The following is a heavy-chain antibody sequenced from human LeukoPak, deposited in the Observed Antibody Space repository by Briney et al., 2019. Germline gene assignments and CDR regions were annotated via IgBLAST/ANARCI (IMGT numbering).Heavy chain of an antibody. CDR3: ARENYYDSSGYYSLDAFDI. V-gene: IGHV4-59*01. D-gene: IGHD3-22*01. CDR1: GASISNYY. Sequence: SETLSLTCTVSGASISNYYWAWIRQPPGKGLEWIGYIHYSGSTNYNPSLKSRVTISVDTSENQFSLRLSSVTAADTAVYYCARENYYDSSGYYSLDAFDIWGQGTMVTVSS. J-gene: IGHJ3*02. CDR2: IHYSGST.